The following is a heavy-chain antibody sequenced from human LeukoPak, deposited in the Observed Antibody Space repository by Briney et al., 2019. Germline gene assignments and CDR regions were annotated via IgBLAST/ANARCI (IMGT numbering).Heavy chain of an antibody. D-gene: IGHD6-13*01. CDR1: GFTFSSYW. CDR2: IKQEGSEK. J-gene: IGHJ4*02. Sequence: GGSLRLSCAASGFTFSSYWMRWVRQAPGKGLGWVANIKQEGSEKYYVDSVKGRFTISRDNAKNSLYLQMNSLRAQDTAVYYCARYLDAVSIWYFDYWGQGTLVTVSS. V-gene: IGHV3-7*01. CDR3: ARYLDAVSIWYFDY.